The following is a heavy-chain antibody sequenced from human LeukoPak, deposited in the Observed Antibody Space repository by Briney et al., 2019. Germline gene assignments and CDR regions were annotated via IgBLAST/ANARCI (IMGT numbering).Heavy chain of an antibody. CDR3: ASTSDTVLPLYYMDV. CDR2: IYTSGTT. CDR1: GGSISSGTYY. D-gene: IGHD3-10*01. Sequence: SQTLSLTCTVSGGSISSGTYYWSWIRQPAGKGLEWIGSIYTSGTTHYNPSLENRVIISVGTSKNQFSLKLSSVTAADTAVYYCASTSDTVLPLYYMDVWGKGTTVTVSS. J-gene: IGHJ6*03. V-gene: IGHV4-61*02.